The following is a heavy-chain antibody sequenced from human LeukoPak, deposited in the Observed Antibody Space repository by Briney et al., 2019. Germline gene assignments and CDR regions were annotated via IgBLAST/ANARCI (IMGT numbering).Heavy chain of an antibody. J-gene: IGHJ6*02. CDR1: GGSISSSSYY. D-gene: IGHD2-2*01. V-gene: IGHV4-39*07. CDR2: IYYGGST. CDR3: ARDAGHQLSRRNYYAMDV. Sequence: TASETLSLTCTVSGGSISSSSYYWGWIRQPPGKGLEWIGSIYYGGSTYYNSSLKSRVTISVDISKNQFSQKVSPVTAADTAGYYCARDAGHQLSRRNYYAMDVWGQGTTVTVSS.